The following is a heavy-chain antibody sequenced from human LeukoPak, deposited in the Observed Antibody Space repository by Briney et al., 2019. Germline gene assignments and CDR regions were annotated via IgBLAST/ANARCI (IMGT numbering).Heavy chain of an antibody. CDR3: AKDSGSGYYYVEYFQH. CDR1: GFTFSSYA. J-gene: IGHJ1*01. D-gene: IGHD3-22*01. Sequence: GGSLRLSCAASGFTFSSYAMSWVRQAPGKGLEWVSAISGSGGSTYYADSVKGRFTISRDNSKNTLYLQMNSLRAEDTAVYYCAKDSGSGYYYVEYFQHWGQGTLVTVSS. V-gene: IGHV3-23*01. CDR2: ISGSGGST.